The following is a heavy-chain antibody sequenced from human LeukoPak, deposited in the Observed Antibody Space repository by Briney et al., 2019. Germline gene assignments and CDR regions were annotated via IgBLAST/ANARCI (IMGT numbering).Heavy chain of an antibody. J-gene: IGHJ4*02. V-gene: IGHV1-46*01. CDR1: GYTFTSYY. D-gene: IGHD3-3*01. CDR3: ARGGYYDFWSATDDIMYYFDY. Sequence: ASVKVCCKASGYTFTSYYMHWVRQAPGQGLEWMGIINPSGGSTSYAQKFQGRVTMTRDTSTSTVYMELSSLRSEDTAVYYCARGGYYDFWSATDDIMYYFDYWGQGTLVTVSS. CDR2: INPSGGST.